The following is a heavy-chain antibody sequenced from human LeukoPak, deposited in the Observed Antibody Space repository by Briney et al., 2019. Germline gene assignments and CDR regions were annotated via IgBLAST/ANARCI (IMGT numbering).Heavy chain of an antibody. D-gene: IGHD4-17*01. CDR1: GGSFSGYF. J-gene: IGHJ4*02. CDR2: IYYTGTT. V-gene: IGHV4-59*01. CDR3: ASKSSDHGELRFDY. Sequence: SETLSLTCAVYGGSFSGYFWSWIRQPPGKGLEWIGYIYYTGTTNYNPSLKSRVTISVDTSKNQFSLRLSSVTAADTAVYYCASKSSDHGELRFDYWGQGTLVTVSS.